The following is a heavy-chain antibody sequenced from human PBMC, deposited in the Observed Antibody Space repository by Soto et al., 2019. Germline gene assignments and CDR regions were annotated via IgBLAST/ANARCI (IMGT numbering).Heavy chain of an antibody. CDR3: ARDQGSYYRYYYYGMDV. V-gene: IGHV3-33*01. Sequence: GGSLRLSCAASGFTFSSYGMHWVRQAPGKGLEWVAVIWYDGSNKYYADSVKGRFTISRDNSKNTLYLQMNSLRAEDTAVYYCARDQGSYYRYYYYGMDVWGQGTTVTVSS. CDR2: IWYDGSNK. J-gene: IGHJ6*02. D-gene: IGHD3-10*01. CDR1: GFTFSSYG.